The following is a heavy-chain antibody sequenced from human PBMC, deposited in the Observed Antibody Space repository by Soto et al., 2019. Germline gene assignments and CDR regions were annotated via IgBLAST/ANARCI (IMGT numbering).Heavy chain of an antibody. CDR1: GFTFSSYG. V-gene: IGHV3-30*18. Sequence: GGSLRLSCAASGFTFSSYGMHWRREAPGKGLEWVAVISYDGSNKYYADSVKGRFTISRDNSKNTLYLQMHSLRAEDTAVYYCSKDFWVGSGWGGYWGQGTLVTVSS. CDR3: SKDFWVGSGWGGY. D-gene: IGHD6-19*01. J-gene: IGHJ4*02. CDR2: ISYDGSNK.